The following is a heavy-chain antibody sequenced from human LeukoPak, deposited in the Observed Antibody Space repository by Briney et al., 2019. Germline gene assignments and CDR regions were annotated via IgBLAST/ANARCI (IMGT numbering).Heavy chain of an antibody. Sequence: KTGGSLRLSCAASGFTFSDYYMSWIRQAPGKGLEWVSYISSSGSTIYYADSVKGRFTISRDNAKNSLYLQMNSLRAEDTAVYYCARDRRVSSDYYGSGSKKRFDYWGQGTLVTVSS. CDR2: ISSSGSTI. V-gene: IGHV3-11*01. CDR3: ARDRRVSSDYYGSGSKKRFDY. J-gene: IGHJ4*02. CDR1: GFTFSDYY. D-gene: IGHD3-10*01.